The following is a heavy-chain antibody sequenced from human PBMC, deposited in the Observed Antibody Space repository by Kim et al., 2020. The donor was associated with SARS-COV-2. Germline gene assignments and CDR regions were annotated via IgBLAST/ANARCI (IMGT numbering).Heavy chain of an antibody. Sequence: ASVKVSCKVSGYMFTELYMHWVRQAPGKGLEWMGGFDPEDGEIIYAQELQDRLTMTEDTATDTGYMELRSLESEDTAVYYCATYASGSRYFDLLGQGTL. CDR1: GYMFTELY. CDR3: ATYASGSRYFDL. D-gene: IGHD3-10*01. V-gene: IGHV1-24*01. CDR2: FDPEDGEI. J-gene: IGHJ4*02.